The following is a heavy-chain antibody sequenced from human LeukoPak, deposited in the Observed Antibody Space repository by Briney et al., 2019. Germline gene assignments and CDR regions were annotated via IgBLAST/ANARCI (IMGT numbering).Heavy chain of an antibody. J-gene: IGHJ1*01. CDR2: ISESGGST. CDR1: GFTFSSYW. V-gene: IGHV3-23*01. D-gene: IGHD3-3*01. Sequence: PGGSLRLSCAASGFTFSSYWMSWVRQAPGKGLEWVSGISESGGSTYYADSVKGRFTISRDKSKNTLYLQMNSLRAEDTAVYYCAKDSGFWRGSEHWGQGTLVTVSS. CDR3: AKDSGFWRGSEH.